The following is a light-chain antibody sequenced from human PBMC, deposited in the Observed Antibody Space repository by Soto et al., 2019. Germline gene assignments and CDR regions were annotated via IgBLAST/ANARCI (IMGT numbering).Light chain of an antibody. CDR3: QKYNSAPLT. V-gene: IGKV3-15*01. Sequence: DIVMTQSPATLSVSPGEGATLSRRASQGIGDTLAWYQQKPGQAPRLLIYDTSIRATGVPARFSGSGSGTDFTLTISSLQPEDVGTYYCQKYNSAPLTFGGGTKVDNK. CDR1: QGIGDT. CDR2: DTS. J-gene: IGKJ4*01.